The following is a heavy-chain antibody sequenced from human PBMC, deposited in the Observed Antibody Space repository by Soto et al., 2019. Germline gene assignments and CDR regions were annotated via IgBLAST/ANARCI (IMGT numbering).Heavy chain of an antibody. V-gene: IGHV3-33*01. CDR3: ARWGWGKITDY. D-gene: IGHD3-16*01. J-gene: IGHJ4*02. CDR2: IWYDGSEK. CDR1: GFTFRNNG. Sequence: QVQLVQSGGGVVQPGTSLRLSCEASGFTFRNNGMHWVRQAPGKGLEWVAVIWYDGSEKYYADSVKGRFTISRDNSKNTVHLEMNSLRVDDTADYYGARWGWGKITDYWGRGTLVTVSS.